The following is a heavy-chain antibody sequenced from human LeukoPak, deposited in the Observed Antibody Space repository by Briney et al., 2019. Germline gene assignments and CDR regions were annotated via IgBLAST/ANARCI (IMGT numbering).Heavy chain of an antibody. CDR3: ADSNTMVRGGVFDY. Sequence: GGSLRLSCAASGFTFSSYAMSWVRQAPGKGLEWVSAISGSGGSTYYADSVMGRFTISRDNSKNTLYLQMNSLGAEDTAVYYCADSNTMVRGGVFDYWGQGTLVTVSS. CDR1: GFTFSSYA. V-gene: IGHV3-23*01. CDR2: ISGSGGST. D-gene: IGHD3-10*01. J-gene: IGHJ4*02.